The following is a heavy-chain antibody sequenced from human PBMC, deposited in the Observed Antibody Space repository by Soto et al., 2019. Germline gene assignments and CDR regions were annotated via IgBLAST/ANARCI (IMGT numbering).Heavy chain of an antibody. D-gene: IGHD3-10*01. CDR3: ARWAQYGSGSYYSDYYYYGMAV. CDR2: IIPIFGTA. J-gene: IGHJ6*02. CDR1: GGTFSSYA. V-gene: IGHV1-69*01. Sequence: QVQLVQSGAEVKKPGSSVKVSCKASGGTFSSYAISWVRQAPGQGLEWMGGIIPIFGTANYAQKFQGRVTITAAESTSTAYMELSSLRSEDTAVYYCARWAQYGSGSYYSDYYYYGMAVWGQGTTVTVSS.